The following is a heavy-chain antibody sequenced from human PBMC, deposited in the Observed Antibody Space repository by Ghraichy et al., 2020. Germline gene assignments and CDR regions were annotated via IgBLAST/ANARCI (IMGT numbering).Heavy chain of an antibody. D-gene: IGHD2-2*01. CDR1: GGSISSGSYY. CDR2: IYTSGST. J-gene: IGHJ4*02. CDR3: ARALPAAMSQYYFDY. V-gene: IGHV4-61*02. Sequence: SQTLSLTCTVSGGSISSGSYYWSWIRQPAGKGLEWIGRIYTSGSTNYNPSLKSRVTISVDTSKNQFSLKLSSVTAADTAVYYCARALPAAMSQYYFDYWGQGTLVTVSS.